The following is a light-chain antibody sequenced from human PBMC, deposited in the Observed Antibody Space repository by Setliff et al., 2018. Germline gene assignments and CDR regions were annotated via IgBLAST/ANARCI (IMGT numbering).Light chain of an antibody. CDR3: NAYASDTTYV. CDR2: GVS. J-gene: IGLJ1*01. Sequence: QSALAQPASVSGSPGQSITISCSGTSSDVGSHDLVSWYQQHPGKAPKLIIYGVSDRPSGVSSRFSGSKSGNTAYLTISGLQTEDEAEYYCNAYASDTTYVFGSGTKVTVL. V-gene: IGLV2-14*03. CDR1: SSDVGSHDL.